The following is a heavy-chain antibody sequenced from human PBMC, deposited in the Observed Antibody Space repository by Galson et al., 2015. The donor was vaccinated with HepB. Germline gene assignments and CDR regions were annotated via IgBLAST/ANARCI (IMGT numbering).Heavy chain of an antibody. CDR2: IYSGGST. CDR1: GFTVSSNY. V-gene: IGHV3-66*01. J-gene: IGHJ2*01. D-gene: IGHD6-13*01. CDR3: ARDGYSSSWYVRYFDL. Sequence: SLRLSCAASGFTVSSNYMSWVRQAPGKGLEWVSVIYSGGSTYHADSVKGRFTISRDNSKNTLYLQMNSLRAEDTAVYYCARDGYSSSWYVRYFDLWGRGTLVTVSS.